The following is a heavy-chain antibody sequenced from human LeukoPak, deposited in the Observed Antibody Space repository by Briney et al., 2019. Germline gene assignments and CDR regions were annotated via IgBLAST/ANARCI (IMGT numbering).Heavy chain of an antibody. CDR2: ISGSGGST. V-gene: IGHV3-23*01. J-gene: IGHJ5*02. CDR1: GFTFGSYA. CDR3: AKAGSRYCSSTSCNNWFDP. D-gene: IGHD2-2*01. Sequence: GGSLRLSCAASGFTFGSYAMSWVRQAPGKGLEWVSAISGSGGSTYYADSVKGRFTISRDNSKNTLYLQMNSLRAEDTAVYYCAKAGSRYCSSTSCNNWFDPWGQGTLVTVSS.